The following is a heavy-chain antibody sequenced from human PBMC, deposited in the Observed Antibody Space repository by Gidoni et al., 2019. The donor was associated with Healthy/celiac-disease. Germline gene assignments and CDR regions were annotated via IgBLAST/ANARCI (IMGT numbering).Heavy chain of an antibody. CDR1: GYSISSGYY. J-gene: IGHJ5*02. CDR3: ARAPSPSAYYDVWSGYYNWFDP. D-gene: IGHD3-3*01. CDR2: IYHSGST. Sequence: QVQLQESGPGLVKPSETLSLTCAVSGYSISSGYYWGWIRQPPGKGLEWIGSIYHSGSTYYNPSRKRRVTISVDTSKNQFSLKLSSVTAADTAVYYCARAPSPSAYYDVWSGYYNWFDPWGQGTLVTVSS. V-gene: IGHV4-38-2*01.